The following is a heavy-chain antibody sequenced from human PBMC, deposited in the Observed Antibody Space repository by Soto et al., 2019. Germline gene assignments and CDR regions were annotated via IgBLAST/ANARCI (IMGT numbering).Heavy chain of an antibody. D-gene: IGHD3-10*01. V-gene: IGHV4-34*01. CDR1: GGSFSGYY. J-gene: IGHJ6*02. CDR3: ASSRITMVPYGMDV. CDR2: IYYSGST. Sequence: SETLSLTCAVYGGSFSGYYWTWIRQPPGKGLEWIGNIYYSGSTYYNPSLKSRVTISVDTSKNQFSLKLSSVTAADTAVYYCASSRITMVPYGMDVWGQGTTVTVSS.